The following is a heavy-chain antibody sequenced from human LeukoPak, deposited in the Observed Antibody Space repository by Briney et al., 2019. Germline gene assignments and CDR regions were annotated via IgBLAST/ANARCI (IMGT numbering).Heavy chain of an antibody. CDR2: IYYSGST. CDR1: GGSISSGNYY. V-gene: IGHV4-31*03. CDR3: ARGSYYYDSSYFDY. Sequence: SQTLSLTCTVSGGSISSGNYYWSWIRQHPGKGLEWIGYIYYSGSTYYNPSLKSRVTISVDTSKNQFSLKLSSVTAADTAVYYCARGSYYYDSSYFDYWGQGTLVTVSS. D-gene: IGHD3-22*01. J-gene: IGHJ4*02.